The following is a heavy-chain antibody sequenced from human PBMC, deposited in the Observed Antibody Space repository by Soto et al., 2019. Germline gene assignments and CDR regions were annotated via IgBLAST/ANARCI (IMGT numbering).Heavy chain of an antibody. J-gene: IGHJ1*01. D-gene: IGHD6-19*01. CDR1: GYTFTSYD. Sequence: ASVKVSCKASGYTFTSYDINWVRQATGQGLEWMGWMNPNSGNTGYAQKFQGRVTMTRNTSISTAYMELRSLRSDDTAVYYCASGGLRGSGWYLYFQHWGQGTLVTVSS. CDR2: MNPNSGNT. V-gene: IGHV1-8*01. CDR3: ASGGLRGSGWYLYFQH.